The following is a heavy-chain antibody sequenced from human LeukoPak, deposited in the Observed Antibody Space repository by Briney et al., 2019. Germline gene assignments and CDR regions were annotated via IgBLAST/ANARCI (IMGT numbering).Heavy chain of an antibody. Sequence: SETLSLTCTVSGGSISSYYRSWIRQPPGKGLEWIGYIYYSGSTNYNPSLKSRVTISVDTSKNQFSLKVSSVTAADTAVYYCARGSSWSYYFDYWGQGTLVTVSS. V-gene: IGHV4-59*08. CDR2: IYYSGST. CDR3: ARGSSWSYYFDY. J-gene: IGHJ4*02. D-gene: IGHD6-13*01. CDR1: GGSISSYY.